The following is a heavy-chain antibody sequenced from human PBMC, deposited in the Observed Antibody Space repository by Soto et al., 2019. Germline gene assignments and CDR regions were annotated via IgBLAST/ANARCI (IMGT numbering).Heavy chain of an antibody. CDR1: GFTFSSYS. CDR2: ISSSSTTI. V-gene: IGHV3-48*01. CDR3: ARHQGVAPTTRTFDI. Sequence: EVQLVESGGGLVQPGGSLRLSCAASGFTFSSYSMNWVRQAPGKGLEWLSYISSSSTTIYYADSMKGRFTISRDNAKNSLYLQMNSLRVEDTAVYYCARHQGVAPTTRTFDIWGQGTMVTVSS. D-gene: IGHD2-15*01. J-gene: IGHJ3*02.